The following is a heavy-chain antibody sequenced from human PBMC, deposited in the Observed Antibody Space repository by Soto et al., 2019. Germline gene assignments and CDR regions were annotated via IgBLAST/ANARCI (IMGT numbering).Heavy chain of an antibody. CDR2: IYSGGYT. CDR1: GFTVSNNY. CDR3: ATQPGGGGY. D-gene: IGHD2-2*01. J-gene: IGHJ4*02. Sequence: EVQLVESGGGLIQPGGSLRLSCAVSGFTVSNNYMSWVRQAPGKGLEGVSVIYSGGYTAYGDSVKGRFTISRDNSKNPLYLQMNTRGRAAAPVYYCATQPGGGGYWGQGTLVTVSS. V-gene: IGHV3-53*01.